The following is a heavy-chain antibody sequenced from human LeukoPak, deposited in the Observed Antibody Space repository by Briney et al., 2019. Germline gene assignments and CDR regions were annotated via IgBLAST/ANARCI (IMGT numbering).Heavy chain of an antibody. V-gene: IGHV3-30*02. Sequence: GGSLRLSCAASGFTFSSYAMHWVRQAPGKGLEWVTFIRYDGSNKYYADSVKGRFTISRDISKNMLYLQMNSLKPDDTAVYYCAKEGYSSTWKGAFDIWGQGTMVTVSS. D-gene: IGHD6-13*01. CDR3: AKEGYSSTWKGAFDI. CDR2: IRYDGSNK. J-gene: IGHJ3*02. CDR1: GFTFSSYA.